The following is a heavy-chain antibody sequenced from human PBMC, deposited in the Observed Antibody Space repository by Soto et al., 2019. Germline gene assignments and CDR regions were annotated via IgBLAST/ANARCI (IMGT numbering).Heavy chain of an antibody. CDR2: IWYDGSNK. CDR1: GFSFSIYG. D-gene: IGHD2-21*01. V-gene: IGHV3-33*01. Sequence: GSLRLSCAASGFSFSIYGMHWVRQAPGKGLEWVTVIWYDGSNKYYADSVKGRFTISRDNSKNTLYLQMNSLRAEDTAVYYCARDIVGGAEFLDYWGQGTLVTVSS. J-gene: IGHJ4*02. CDR3: ARDIVGGAEFLDY.